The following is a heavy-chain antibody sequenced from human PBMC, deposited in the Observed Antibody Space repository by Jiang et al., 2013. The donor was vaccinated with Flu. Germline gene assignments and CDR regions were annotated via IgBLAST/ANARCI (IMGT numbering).Heavy chain of an antibody. J-gene: IGHJ4*02. D-gene: IGHD6-19*01. V-gene: IGHV3-33*01. CDR3: AREIQAYSSGWSFSFGFEY. Sequence: VQLVESGGGVVQPGRSLRLSCAASGFTFSSYGMHWVRQAPGKGLEWVAVIWYDGSNKYYADSVKGRFTISRDNSKNTLYLQMNSLRAEDTAVYYCAREIQAYSSGWSFSFGFEYWGQGTLVTVSS. CDR1: GFTFSSYG. CDR2: IWYDGSNK.